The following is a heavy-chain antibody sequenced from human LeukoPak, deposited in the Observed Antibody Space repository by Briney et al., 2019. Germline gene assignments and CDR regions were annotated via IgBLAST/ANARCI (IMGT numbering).Heavy chain of an antibody. V-gene: IGHV3-7*01. Sequence: GGSLRLSCAASGVTFSTYWMTWVRQAPGKGLEWVANIKQDGSAKYYVDSLRGRFSISRDNVKNSLFLQMNSLSAEDTAVYYCARCPYDSTGYYSVPSHLDYWGQGTLVTVSS. CDR2: IKQDGSAK. CDR1: GVTFSTYW. CDR3: ARCPYDSTGYYSVPSHLDY. J-gene: IGHJ4*02. D-gene: IGHD3-22*01.